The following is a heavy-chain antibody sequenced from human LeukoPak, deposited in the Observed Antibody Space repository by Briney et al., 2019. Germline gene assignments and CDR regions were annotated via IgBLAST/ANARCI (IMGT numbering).Heavy chain of an antibody. CDR1: GGSISNYY. CDR3: ASGGPGRRPFDY. D-gene: IGHD2-15*01. J-gene: IGHJ4*02. V-gene: IGHV4-59*12. CDR2: IYYSGST. Sequence: SETLSLTCTVSGGSISNYYWSWIRQPPGKGLEWIGYIYYSGSTDYNPSLKSRLTISVDTSKNQFSLKLSSVTAADTAVYYCASGGPGRRPFDYWGQGTLVTVSS.